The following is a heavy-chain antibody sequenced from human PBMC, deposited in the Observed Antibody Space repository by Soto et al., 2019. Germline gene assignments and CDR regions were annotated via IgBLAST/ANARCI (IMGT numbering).Heavy chain of an antibody. Sequence: QVQLVQSGGEVKKPGASVKVSCKTSGYTFTTYGISWVRQAPGQGLEWVGWISAYSGKTHYAQKFQGKVTMTTDTTTTTAYLEMRRLRSDDTAVYYCARDPYVGDHQYWGQGTLVTVS. CDR3: ARDPYVGDHQY. CDR2: ISAYSGKT. J-gene: IGHJ4*02. D-gene: IGHD3-16*01. V-gene: IGHV1-18*01. CDR1: GYTFTTYG.